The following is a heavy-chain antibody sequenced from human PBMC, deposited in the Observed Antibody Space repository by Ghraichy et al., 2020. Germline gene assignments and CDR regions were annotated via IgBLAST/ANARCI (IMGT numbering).Heavy chain of an antibody. J-gene: IGHJ4*02. D-gene: IGHD6-6*01. CDR3: ARAPPHSSYFEDS. Sequence: GGSLRLSCTASGLAFTPDTMSWLRQRPGQGLEWVSTISDTGAHTYYADSVKGRFTIFRDNSKNTLYLQMNGLRAEDTAVYYCARAPPHSSYFEDSGCQGTLVTVSS. V-gene: IGHV3-23*01. CDR2: ISDTGAHT. CDR1: GLAFTPDT.